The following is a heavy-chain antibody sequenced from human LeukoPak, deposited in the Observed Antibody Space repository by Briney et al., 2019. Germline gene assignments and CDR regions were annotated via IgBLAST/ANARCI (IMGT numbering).Heavy chain of an antibody. CDR2: IYYSGST. D-gene: IGHD3-22*01. V-gene: IGHV4-59*12. CDR3: ATGRYYYDSSGYYYRRPFDY. Sequence: SETLSLTCIVSGGSISNYYWTWIRQPPGKGLEWIGYIYYSGSTNYNPSLKSRVTISVDTSKNQFSLKLSSVTAADTAVYYCATGRYYYDSSGYYYRRPFDYWGQGTLVTVSS. CDR1: GGSISNYY. J-gene: IGHJ4*02.